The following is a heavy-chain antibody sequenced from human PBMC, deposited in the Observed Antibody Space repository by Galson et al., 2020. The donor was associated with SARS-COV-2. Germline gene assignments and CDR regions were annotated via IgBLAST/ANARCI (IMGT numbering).Heavy chain of an antibody. CDR2: IKDNGRAM. Sequence: GASLRLSCAASRFNFNTYWMNWVRQAPGKGLDWVTNIKDNGRAMFYVDSVRGRFTVSRDNAKNSLYLQMNSLRAEDTAVYYCVRHKNYYDSSDYFDYWGLGTRVTVSS. CDR3: VRHKNYYDSSDYFDY. D-gene: IGHD3-22*01. CDR1: RFNFNTYW. V-gene: IGHV3-7*01. J-gene: IGHJ4*02.